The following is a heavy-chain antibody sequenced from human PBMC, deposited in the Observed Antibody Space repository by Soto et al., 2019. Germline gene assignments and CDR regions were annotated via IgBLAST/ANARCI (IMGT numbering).Heavy chain of an antibody. CDR3: ARSIAVAGTRFDY. CDR2: ISYDGSNK. Sequence: QVQLVESGGGVVQPGRSLRLSCAASGFTFSSYAMHWVRQAPGKGLEWVAVISYDGSNKYYADSVKGRFTISRDNSKNTLYLQMNSLRAEDTAVYYCARSIAVAGTRFDYWGQVTLVTVSS. J-gene: IGHJ4*02. CDR1: GFTFSSYA. V-gene: IGHV3-30-3*01. D-gene: IGHD6-19*01.